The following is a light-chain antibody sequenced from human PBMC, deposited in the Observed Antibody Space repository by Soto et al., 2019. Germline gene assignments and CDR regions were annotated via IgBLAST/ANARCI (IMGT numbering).Light chain of an antibody. CDR2: GAS. J-gene: IGKJ1*01. V-gene: IGKV3-15*01. CDR1: QSVSSN. CDR3: HQYNNWPPWT. Sequence: DIVVTQSPATPSVSPGERATLSCRASQSVSSNLAWYQQKPGQAPRLLIYGASTRATGIPARFSGSGSGTEFTLTISSLQSEDYAVYYCHQYNNWPPWTFGQGTKVDIK.